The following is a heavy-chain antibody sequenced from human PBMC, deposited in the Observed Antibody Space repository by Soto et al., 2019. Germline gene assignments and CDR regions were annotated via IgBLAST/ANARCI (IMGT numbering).Heavy chain of an antibody. J-gene: IGHJ5*02. Sequence: SETLSLTCTASGGSISSGGYYWSWIRQHPGEGLEWIGYIYYSGSTYYNPSLKSRVTISVDTSKNQFSLKLSSVTAADTAVYYCARRNLYDSSGYLAEFWFDPWGQGTLVTVSS. CDR2: IYYSGST. CDR3: ARRNLYDSSGYLAEFWFDP. D-gene: IGHD3-22*01. CDR1: GGSISSGGYY. V-gene: IGHV4-31*03.